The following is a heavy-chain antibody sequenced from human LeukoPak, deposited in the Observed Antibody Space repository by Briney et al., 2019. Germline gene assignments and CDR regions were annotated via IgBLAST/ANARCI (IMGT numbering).Heavy chain of an antibody. V-gene: IGHV3-48*03. CDR2: ITSGGDTI. CDR3: ARYRAGAGSYDARDI. J-gene: IGHJ3*02. D-gene: IGHD3-10*01. CDR1: GFTFSNYE. Sequence: GGSLRLSCSASGFTFSNYEMNWVRQAPGKGLEWVSYITSGGDTIFYADSVRGRFAISRDNTKNSVYLQMNSLRAEDTAIYYCARYRAGAGSYDARDIWGQETKVSVPS.